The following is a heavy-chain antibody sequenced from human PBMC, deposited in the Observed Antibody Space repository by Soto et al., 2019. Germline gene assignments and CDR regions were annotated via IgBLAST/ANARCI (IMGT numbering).Heavy chain of an antibody. Sequence: EVQLLESGGGLVQPGGSLRLSCAASGFTFSSYAMSWVRQAPGKGLEWVAAISGSGGSTYYADSVKGRFTISRDNSKNTLYLQMNSLRAEDTAVYYCAKDGGGSGYDPREDYFDYWGQGTLVTVSS. J-gene: IGHJ4*02. CDR3: AKDGGGSGYDPREDYFDY. CDR1: GFTFSSYA. V-gene: IGHV3-23*01. CDR2: ISGSGGST. D-gene: IGHD5-12*01.